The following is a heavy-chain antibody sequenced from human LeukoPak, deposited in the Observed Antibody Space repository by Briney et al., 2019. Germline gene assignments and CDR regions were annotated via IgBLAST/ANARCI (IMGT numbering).Heavy chain of an antibody. CDR2: IQPGGSHT. CDR3: ARRYSSASIDY. J-gene: IGHJ4*02. Sequence: GEPLKTSCKGSGYSFTNYWIGLVRPAPGKGQGVVGIIQPGGSHTRHSPSFQGQVIISADKSISTTYLQWSSLKASDTAMYYCARRYSSASIDYWGLGTLVTVSS. D-gene: IGHD6-6*01. V-gene: IGHV5-51*01. CDR1: GYSFTNYW.